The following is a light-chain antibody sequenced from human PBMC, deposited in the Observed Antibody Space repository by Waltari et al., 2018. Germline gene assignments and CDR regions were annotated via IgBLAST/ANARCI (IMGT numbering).Light chain of an antibody. CDR1: QSLLHSNTHNY. CDR2: LGP. J-gene: IGKJ1*01. Sequence: IVMTQSPVSLPVTPGEPASISCRSSQSLLHSNTHNYLDWYVQKPGQSPQLLIYLGPNRASGVPDRVSGRGSVTYFTLKISRVETENVGVYDGRQGLQTQRTFGQGTKVEI. V-gene: IGKV2-28*01. CDR3: RQGLQTQRT.